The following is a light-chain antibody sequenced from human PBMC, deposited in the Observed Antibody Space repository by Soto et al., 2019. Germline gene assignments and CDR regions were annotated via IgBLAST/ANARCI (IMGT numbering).Light chain of an antibody. V-gene: IGKV3-15*01. Sequence: IVMTQSPATLSVSPGEGATLSCRASQSVGSTLAWYQQRPGQAPRVVIYGASTRAIGIPARFSGSGSGTEFTLTISSLQSEDFAVYYCQHYSNWFWTFGQGTKVEI. CDR2: GAS. CDR1: QSVGST. J-gene: IGKJ1*01. CDR3: QHYSNWFWT.